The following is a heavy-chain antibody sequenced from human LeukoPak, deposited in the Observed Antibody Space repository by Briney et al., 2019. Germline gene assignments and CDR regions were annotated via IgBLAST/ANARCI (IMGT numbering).Heavy chain of an antibody. V-gene: IGHV4-34*01. Sequence: PSETLSLTCAVYGGSFSGYYWSWIRQPPGKGLEWIGEINHSGSTNYNPSLKSRVTILVDTSKNQFSLKLSSVTAADTAVYYCARGLVVARHDAFDIWGQGTMVTVSS. CDR1: GGSFSGYY. J-gene: IGHJ3*02. CDR3: ARGLVVARHDAFDI. D-gene: IGHD2-21*01. CDR2: INHSGST.